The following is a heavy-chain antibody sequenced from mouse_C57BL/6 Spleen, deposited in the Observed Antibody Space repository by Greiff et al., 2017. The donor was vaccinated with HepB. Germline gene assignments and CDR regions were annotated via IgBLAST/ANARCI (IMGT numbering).Heavy chain of an antibody. J-gene: IGHJ2*01. D-gene: IGHD1-1*01. CDR3: AREYYGSTPFDY. V-gene: IGHV1-78*01. CDR1: GYTFTDHT. CDR2: IYPRDGST. Sequence: VQLQESDAELVKPGASVKISCKVSGYTFTDHTIHWMKQRPEQGLEWIGYIYPRDGSTKYNEKFKGKATSTADKSSSTAYMQLNSLTSEDSAVYFCAREYYGSTPFDYWGQGTTLTVSS.